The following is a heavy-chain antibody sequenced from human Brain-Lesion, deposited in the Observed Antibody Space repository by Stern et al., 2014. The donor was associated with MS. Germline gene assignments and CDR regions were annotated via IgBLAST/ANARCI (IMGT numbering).Heavy chain of an antibody. J-gene: IGHJ3*02. CDR1: GGSISSSNW. CDR3: ARELPDLNAFDI. V-gene: IGHV4-4*02. D-gene: IGHD1-14*01. CDR2: IEHSGAT. Sequence: QLQLQESGPGLVTPSGTLSLTCAVSGGSISSSNWWSWVRQSPGKGLEWIGEIEHSGATKYSPSFESRVIISVDKSKNQFSLKLSYVTAADTAVYYCARELPDLNAFDIWGQGTMVTVSS.